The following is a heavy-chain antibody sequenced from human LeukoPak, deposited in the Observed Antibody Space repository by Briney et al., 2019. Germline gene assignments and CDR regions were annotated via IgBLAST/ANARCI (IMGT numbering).Heavy chain of an antibody. J-gene: IGHJ4*02. CDR2: ITYDGSKK. Sequence: PGGSLRLSCAASGFAFSSFGMHWARQAPGKGLDWVAVITYDGSKKYYADSVEGRFTISRHNSKNTLYLQMDILRTEDTAVYYCARGLDYDILTFWGQGTLVTVSS. CDR1: GFAFSSFG. V-gene: IGHV3-30-3*01. CDR3: ARGLDYDILTF. D-gene: IGHD3-9*01.